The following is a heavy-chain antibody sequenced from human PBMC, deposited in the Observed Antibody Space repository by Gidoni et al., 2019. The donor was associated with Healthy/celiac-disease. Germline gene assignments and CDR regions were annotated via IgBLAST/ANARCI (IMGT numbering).Heavy chain of an antibody. V-gene: IGHV3-21*01. J-gene: IGHJ4*02. CDR3: ARDIYYYDSSGYYPKNFDY. CDR1: GFTFSSYS. Sequence: EVQLVESGGGLVKPGGSLRLSCAASGFTFSSYSMNWVRQAPGTGLEWVSSISSSSSYIYYADSVKGRITIFRDNAKNSLNLQMNSMRAEDTAVYYCARDIYYYDSSGYYPKNFDYWGQGTLVTVSS. CDR2: ISSSSSYI. D-gene: IGHD3-22*01.